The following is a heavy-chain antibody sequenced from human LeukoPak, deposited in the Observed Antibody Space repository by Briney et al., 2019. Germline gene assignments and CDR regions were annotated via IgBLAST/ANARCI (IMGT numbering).Heavy chain of an antibody. Sequence: AAVKVTFKASGYTFTGYYIHWVRQPPGQGLEWMGWINPKSCGTNYAQKCQGRVTMTRDTSISTAYMELSRLRSDDTAVYYCARGWARYYYDSSGYYYHPDFDYWGQGTLVTVSS. J-gene: IGHJ4*02. CDR1: GYTFTGYY. CDR2: INPKSCGT. V-gene: IGHV1-2*02. CDR3: ARGWARYYYDSSGYYYHPDFDY. D-gene: IGHD3-22*01.